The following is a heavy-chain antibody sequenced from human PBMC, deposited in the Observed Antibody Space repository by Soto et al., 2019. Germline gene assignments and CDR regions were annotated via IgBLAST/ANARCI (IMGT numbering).Heavy chain of an antibody. CDR3: TTFVGQRVSPGFYYYYYGMDV. V-gene: IGHV3-15*07. Sequence: EVQLVESGGGLVKPGGSLRLSCAASGFTFSNAWMNWVRQAPGKGLEWVGRIKSKTDGGTTDYAAPVKGRFTISRDDSKNTLYVQMNSMKTEDTAVYYCTTFVGQRVSPGFYYYYYGMDVWGQGTTVTVSS. J-gene: IGHJ6*02. CDR1: GFTFSNAW. CDR2: IKSKTDGGTT. D-gene: IGHD6-6*01.